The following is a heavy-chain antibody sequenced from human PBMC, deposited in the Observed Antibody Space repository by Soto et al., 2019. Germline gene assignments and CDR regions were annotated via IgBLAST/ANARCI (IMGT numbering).Heavy chain of an antibody. D-gene: IGHD5-12*01. CDR1: GFTFSDYY. J-gene: IGHJ6*02. Sequence: QVQLVESGGGLVKPGGSLRLSCAASGFTFSDYYMSWIRQAPGKGLEWVSYISSSSSYTNYADSVKGRFTISRDNAKNSLYLQMNSLRAEDTAVYYCARDRHSGYDYYYYYGMDVWGQGTTVTVSS. CDR2: ISSSSSYT. V-gene: IGHV3-11*06. CDR3: ARDRHSGYDYYYYYGMDV.